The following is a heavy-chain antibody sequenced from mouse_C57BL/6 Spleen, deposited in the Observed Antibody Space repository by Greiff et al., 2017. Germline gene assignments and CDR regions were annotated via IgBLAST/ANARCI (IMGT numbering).Heavy chain of an antibody. V-gene: IGHV5-6*01. CDR3: ARQEVGYWYFGV. CDR2: ISSGGSYT. D-gene: IGHD1-1*01. Sequence: EVKLVESGGDLVKPGGSLKLSCAASGFTFSSYGMSWVRQTPDTRLEWVATISSGGSYTYYPDSVKGRFTISRDNAKDTLYLQMSSLKSEDTAMYYCARQEVGYWYFGVWGTGTSGTVAS. J-gene: IGHJ1*03. CDR1: GFTFSSYG.